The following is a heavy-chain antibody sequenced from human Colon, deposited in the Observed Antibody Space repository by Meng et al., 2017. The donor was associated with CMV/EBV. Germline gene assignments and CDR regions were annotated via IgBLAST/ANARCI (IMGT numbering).Heavy chain of an antibody. V-gene: IGHV3-21*01. Sequence: GSLRLSCAASGFTFSTYSMNWVRQAPGKGLEWVSSISYDSGYIYYADSVKGRFTISRDDAKKSLYLQMNSLRGEDTAVYYCARGTPYYDFWSGYYTLDYWGQGTLVTVSS. J-gene: IGHJ4*02. D-gene: IGHD3-3*01. CDR2: ISYDSGYI. CDR1: GFTFSTYS. CDR3: ARGTPYYDFWSGYYTLDY.